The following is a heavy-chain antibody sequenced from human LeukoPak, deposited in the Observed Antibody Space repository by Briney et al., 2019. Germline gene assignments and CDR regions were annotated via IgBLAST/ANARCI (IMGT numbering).Heavy chain of an antibody. CDR2: INPDSGGT. Sequence: GASVKVSSKSSGYTFTAYYIHWVRQAPGQGLEWMGWINPDSGGTNYAQKFQGRVSMTRDTSISTAYLDLNSLISDDTAVFYCARISRGRYYFDYWAQGTLVTVSS. CDR3: ARISRGRYYFDY. V-gene: IGHV1-2*02. CDR1: GYTFTAYY. D-gene: IGHD2-15*01. J-gene: IGHJ4*02.